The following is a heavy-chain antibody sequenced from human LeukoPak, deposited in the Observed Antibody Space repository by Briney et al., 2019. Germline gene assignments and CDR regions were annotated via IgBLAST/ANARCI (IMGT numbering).Heavy chain of an antibody. V-gene: IGHV3-21*01. D-gene: IGHD3-22*01. CDR1: GFPFSSYS. J-gene: IGHJ4*02. Sequence: GGSLRLSCAASGFPFSSYSMNWVRQAPGKGLEWVSSISSSSSYIYYADSVKGRFTISRDNAKNSLYLQMNSLRAEDTAVYYCASQYYYDSSGYYRVVWGQGTLVTVSS. CDR2: ISSSSSYI. CDR3: ASQYYYDSSGYYRVV.